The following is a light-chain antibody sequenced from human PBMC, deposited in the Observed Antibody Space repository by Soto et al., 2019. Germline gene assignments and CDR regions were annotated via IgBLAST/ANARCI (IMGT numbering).Light chain of an antibody. CDR2: EVY. V-gene: IGLV2-8*01. Sequence: QSALTQPPSASGSPGQSVTISCSGTSTDIGGYDFVSWYQQQPGKAPRLLIYEVYKRPAGVPDRFSGSKSGNTASLTVSGLQDEDDADYYHASFARSQDPCVVFGGGTKLTVL. CDR1: STDIGGYDF. J-gene: IGLJ2*01. CDR3: ASFARSQDPCVV.